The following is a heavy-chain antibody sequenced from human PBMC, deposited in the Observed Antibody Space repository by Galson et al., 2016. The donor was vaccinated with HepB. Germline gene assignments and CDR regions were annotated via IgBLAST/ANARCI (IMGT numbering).Heavy chain of an antibody. CDR2: IWYDGSNQ. V-gene: IGHV3-33*01. Sequence: SLRLSCAASGFTFSNYGMHWVRQAPGKGPEWVAIIWYDGSNQYYADSVKGRFTISRDDSKNTLYLQMNSLRAEDTAVYYWASDHGPSGWLNWGQGTLVTVSS. CDR1: GFTFSNYG. J-gene: IGHJ1*01. D-gene: IGHD6-19*01. CDR3: ASDHGPSGWLN.